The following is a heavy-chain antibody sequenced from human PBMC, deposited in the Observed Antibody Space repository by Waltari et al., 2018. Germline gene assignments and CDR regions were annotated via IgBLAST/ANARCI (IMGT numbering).Heavy chain of an antibody. J-gene: IGHJ3*02. Sequence: EVRLVESGGGLVQPGGSLRLSCAASGFTFSSYAMSWVRQAPGEGLGWVSASSGSGGSTYHAGSAKGRFTISSDNSKNTLYLQMNSLRAEDTAVYYCAKMRVVVPEDIWGQGTMVTVSS. D-gene: IGHD2-2*01. CDR3: AKMRVVVPEDI. CDR2: SSGSGGST. V-gene: IGHV3-23*04. CDR1: GFTFSSYA.